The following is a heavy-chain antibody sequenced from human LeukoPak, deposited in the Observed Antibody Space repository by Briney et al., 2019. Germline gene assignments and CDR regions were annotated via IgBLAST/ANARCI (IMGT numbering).Heavy chain of an antibody. V-gene: IGHV3-21*01. CDR1: GFTFSSYS. J-gene: IGHJ4*02. D-gene: IGHD3-3*01. Sequence: PGGSLRLSCAASGFTFSSYSMNWVRQAPGKGPEWVSFISSSSSYIYYADSVKGRFTISRDNAKNSLYLQMNSLRSEDTAVYYCARDATPSYYDFWSGYVYYFDYWGQGTLVTVSS. CDR2: ISSSSSYI. CDR3: ARDATPSYYDFWSGYVYYFDY.